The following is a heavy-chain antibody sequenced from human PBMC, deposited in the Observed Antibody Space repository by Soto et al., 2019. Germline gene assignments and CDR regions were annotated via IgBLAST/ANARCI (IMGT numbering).Heavy chain of an antibody. J-gene: IGHJ4*02. D-gene: IGHD2-15*01. CDR2: IYPADSDT. CDR1: GYTFASYW. V-gene: IGHV5-51*01. Sequence: EVQLVQSGAEVKKPGESRQISCKASGYTFASYWIGGVRQMPGKGLEWMGIIYPADSDTRYNPSFQGQVTISADKSITTAYLQWSSLKASDTAMYYCARGPTPLFDHWGQGTLVTVSS. CDR3: ARGPTPLFDH.